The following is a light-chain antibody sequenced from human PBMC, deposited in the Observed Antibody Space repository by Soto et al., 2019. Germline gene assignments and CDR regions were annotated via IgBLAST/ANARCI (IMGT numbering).Light chain of an antibody. Sequence: DIQMTQSPSSLSASVGDRVTITCRASQGIDHYLAWYQQKPGKVPKVLIYSASTLQSGVPSRFSGTGSGTDFTLTITGLQPEDVATYYCQEHYHAPPVAFGPGTKVDV. CDR3: QEHYHAPPVA. J-gene: IGKJ3*01. CDR2: SAS. CDR1: QGIDHY. V-gene: IGKV1-27*01.